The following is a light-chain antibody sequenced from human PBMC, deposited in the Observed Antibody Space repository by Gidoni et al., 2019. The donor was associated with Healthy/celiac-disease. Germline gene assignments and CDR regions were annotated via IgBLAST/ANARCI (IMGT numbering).Light chain of an antibody. CDR3: EAWDDTLNGRV. CDR1: PSNIGKNT. CDR2: NNH. Sequence: QSDLTQSPSSSGTPGQRVTISCSGRPSNIGKNTVNWYQQLPGAAPKLLIYNNHQRPSGVPDRFSASKSGTSASLAISGLQSADEADYYCEAWDDTLNGRVFGGGTKVTVL. J-gene: IGLJ3*02. V-gene: IGLV1-44*01.